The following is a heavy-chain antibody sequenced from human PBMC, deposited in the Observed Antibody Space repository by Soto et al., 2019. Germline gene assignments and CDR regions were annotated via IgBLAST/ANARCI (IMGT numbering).Heavy chain of an antibody. J-gene: IGHJ4*02. D-gene: IGHD6-25*01. Sequence: QVQLVQSGAEVKKPGASVKVSCKASGYTFTSFVISWVRQAPGQGLEWMGWISASNGDTNSAQKFQSRLTMATDTSTNTAYMELRSLRSDDTAVYYCARADFGVVPAATYIDHWGQGTRVSVSS. CDR2: ISASNGDT. CDR3: ARADFGVVPAATYIDH. CDR1: GYTFTSFV. V-gene: IGHV1-18*01.